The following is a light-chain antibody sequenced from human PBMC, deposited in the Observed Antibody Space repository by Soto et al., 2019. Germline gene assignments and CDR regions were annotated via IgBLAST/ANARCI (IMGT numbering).Light chain of an antibody. CDR3: MQTAHWPYT. Sequence: DVLMTQSPLSLPVTLGQSSSIXXTSSXSLVYADGNTYLNWLQQRPGQSPRXXIYKVFNRDSGVPDRFSGSAAGSEFTLTISRVEAEDIGVYYCMQTAHWPYTFGRGTKVDIK. J-gene: IGKJ2*01. CDR2: KVF. CDR1: XSLVYADGNTY. V-gene: IGKV2-30*01.